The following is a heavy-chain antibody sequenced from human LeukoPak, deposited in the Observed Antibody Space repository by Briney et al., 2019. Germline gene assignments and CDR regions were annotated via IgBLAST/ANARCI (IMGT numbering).Heavy chain of an antibody. CDR1: GGSISRYY. D-gene: IGHD5-12*01. CDR3: ARQGYSAYEILDY. J-gene: IGHJ4*02. CDR2: IYYSGST. Sequence: SETLSLTCTVSGGSISRYYWSWIRQPPGKGREWIGYIYYSGSTNYSPSLKSRVTISVDTSKNQFSLKLSSVTAADTAVYYCARQGYSAYEILDYWGQGTLVTVSS. V-gene: IGHV4-59*08.